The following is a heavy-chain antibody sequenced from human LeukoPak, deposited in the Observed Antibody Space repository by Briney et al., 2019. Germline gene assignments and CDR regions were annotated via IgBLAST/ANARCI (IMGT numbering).Heavy chain of an antibody. D-gene: IGHD3-16*01. CDR1: VGSINSYY. CDR3: ARGPEGYYDYVFDY. Sequence: PSETLSLTCTVSVGSINSYYWSWIRQPPGKGLEWIGYIYYSGSTNYNPSLKSRVTISVDTSKNQFSLRLSSVTATDTAVYYCARGPEGYYDYVFDYWGQGTLVTVSS. CDR2: IYYSGST. J-gene: IGHJ4*02. V-gene: IGHV4-59*08.